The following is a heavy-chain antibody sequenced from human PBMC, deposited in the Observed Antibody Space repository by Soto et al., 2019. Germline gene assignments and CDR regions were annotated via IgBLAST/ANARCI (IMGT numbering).Heavy chain of an antibody. D-gene: IGHD3-3*01. CDR1: GGSISSGDYY. J-gene: IGHJ4*02. CDR3: ATHRREYYDFWSGYYSPHINDY. CDR2: IYYSGST. Sequence: QVQLQESGPGLVKPSQTLSLTCTVSGGSISSGDYYWSWIRQPPGKGLEWIGYIYYSGSTYYNPSLKSRVTISVDTSKNQFSLKLSSVTAADTAVYYCATHRREYYDFWSGYYSPHINDYWGQGTLVTVSS. V-gene: IGHV4-30-4*01.